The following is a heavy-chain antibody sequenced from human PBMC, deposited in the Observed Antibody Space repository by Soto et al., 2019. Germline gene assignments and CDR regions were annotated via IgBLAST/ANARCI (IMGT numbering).Heavy chain of an antibody. Sequence: EVQLLESGGDSVQPGGSVRLSCAGSGFTFINYAMNWVRQAPGKGLEWVSTISSGGDATFFADSVRGRFTFSRDNSKNTVTLQMNSLGVDDTAVYYCARKVVGSTSRPDYWYFDLWGRGTLVTVSS. J-gene: IGHJ2*01. CDR3: ARKVVGSTSRPDYWYFDL. CDR2: ISSGGDAT. D-gene: IGHD2-21*01. V-gene: IGHV3-23*01. CDR1: GFTFINYA.